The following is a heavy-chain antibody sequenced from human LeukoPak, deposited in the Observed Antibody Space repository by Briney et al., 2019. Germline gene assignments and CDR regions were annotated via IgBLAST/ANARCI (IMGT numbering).Heavy chain of an antibody. CDR1: GGSISSYY. CDR3: AGYYYMDV. J-gene: IGHJ6*03. V-gene: IGHV4-59*12. Sequence: PSETLSLTFTVSGGSISSYYWSWIRQPPGKGLEWIGYIYYSGSTNYNPSLKSRVTMSVDTSKNQFSLKLSSVTAADTAVYYCAGYYYMDVWGKGTTVTVSS. CDR2: IYYSGST.